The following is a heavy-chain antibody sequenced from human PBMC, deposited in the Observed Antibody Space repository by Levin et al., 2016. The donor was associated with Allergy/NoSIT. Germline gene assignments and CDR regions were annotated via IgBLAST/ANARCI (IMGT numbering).Heavy chain of an antibody. V-gene: IGHV4-34*01. J-gene: IGHJ3*02. D-gene: IGHD3-22*01. CDR3: ARGRNWKLGSGYYWGTVKKIDAFDI. Sequence: GSLRLSCAVYGGSFSGYYWSWIRQPPGKGLEWIGEINHSGSTNYNPSLKSRVTISADTSKNQFSLKLSSVTAADTAVYYCARGRNWKLGSGYYWGTVKKIDAFDIWGQGTMVTVSS. CDR2: INHSGST. CDR1: GGSFSGYY.